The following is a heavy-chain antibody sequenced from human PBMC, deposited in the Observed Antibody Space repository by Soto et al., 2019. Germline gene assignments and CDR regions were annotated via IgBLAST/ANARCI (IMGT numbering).Heavy chain of an antibody. V-gene: IGHV4-30-4*01. CDR3: AIAEDWNYYFDY. D-gene: IGHD1-7*01. J-gene: IGHJ4*02. CDR2: IYHSGST. CDR1: GGSFGGGDFY. Sequence: QVQLQESGPGLVKPSQPLSLTCSVSGGSFGGGDFYWSWIRQPPGKGLEWIGYIYHSGSTYYKPSLEGRVNISIDTANSQFFLELPSVTAADTAVYYCAIAEDWNYYFDYWGQGTLVSVSS.